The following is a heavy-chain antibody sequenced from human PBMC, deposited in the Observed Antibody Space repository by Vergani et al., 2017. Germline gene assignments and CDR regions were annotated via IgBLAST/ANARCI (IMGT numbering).Heavy chain of an antibody. V-gene: IGHV4-61*02. CDR2: VMPSGMT. J-gene: IGHJ6*03. CDR3: ARYRLGYLGV. D-gene: IGHD3-16*02. CDR1: GFSVSNSDYF. Sequence: QVQLQESSPGVVKPSQTLSLTCTVSGFSVSNSDYFWTCIRQPAGKGLEWIGRVMPSGMTNYNPSLESRVTMSVDTSKDHFSLRLDSVTVADTAVYYCARYRLGYLGVWGKGTTVIVSS.